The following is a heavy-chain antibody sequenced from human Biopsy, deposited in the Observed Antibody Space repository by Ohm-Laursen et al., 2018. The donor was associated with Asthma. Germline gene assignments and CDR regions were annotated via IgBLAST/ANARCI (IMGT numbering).Heavy chain of an antibody. CDR1: GLSSSGYY. J-gene: IGHJ6*02. D-gene: IGHD3-3*01. V-gene: IGHV4-34*01. Sequence: SDTLSLTCSMYGLSSSGYYWTWIRQPPGKGLEWIGESSHRGNTNINPTLKSRVTISKDKSANEFSLKMRSVTAADTAIYFCARDYYDFWNRSVYTYFGMDVWGRGTTVVVSS. CDR2: SSHRGNT. CDR3: ARDYYDFWNRSVYTYFGMDV.